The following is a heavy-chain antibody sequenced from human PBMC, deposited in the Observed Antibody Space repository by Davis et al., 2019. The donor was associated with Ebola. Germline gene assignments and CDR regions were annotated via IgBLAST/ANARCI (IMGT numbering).Heavy chain of an antibody. V-gene: IGHV3-74*01. CDR3: AKDYDFWSGYYTGWDY. J-gene: IGHJ4*02. CDR1: GFTFSSYW. CDR2: INSDGSST. D-gene: IGHD3-3*01. Sequence: PGGSLRLSCAASGFTFSSYWMHWVRQAPGKGLVWVSRINSDGSSTSYADSVKGRFTISRDNDKNSVYLQMNSLRAEDTAVYYCAKDYDFWSGYYTGWDYWGQGTLVTVSS.